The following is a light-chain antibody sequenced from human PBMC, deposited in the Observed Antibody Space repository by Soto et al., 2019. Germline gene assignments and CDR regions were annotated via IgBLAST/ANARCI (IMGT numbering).Light chain of an antibody. Sequence: EIVMTQSPATLSVSPGERATLSCRASQSVANDLAWYQHKPGQAPRLLIYGASTRATGIPASFIGNGSGTEFTLTASSLQPEDFAVYYCQQYNNWPFTFGPGTKVDIK. CDR1: QSVAND. CDR2: GAS. CDR3: QQYNNWPFT. V-gene: IGKV3-15*01. J-gene: IGKJ3*01.